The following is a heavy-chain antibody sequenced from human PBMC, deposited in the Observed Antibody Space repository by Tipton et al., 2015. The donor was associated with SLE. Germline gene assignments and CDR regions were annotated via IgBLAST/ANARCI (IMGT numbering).Heavy chain of an antibody. V-gene: IGHV3-48*03. CDR2: ISSSGSTI. CDR1: GFTFDDYA. Sequence: GSLRLSCAASGFTFDDYAMHWVRQAPGKGLEWVSYISSSGSTIYYADSVKGRFTISRDNAKNSLYLQMNSLRAEDTAVYYCARSYYYYYYYMDVWGKGTTVTVSS. J-gene: IGHJ6*03. CDR3: ARSYYYYYYYMDV.